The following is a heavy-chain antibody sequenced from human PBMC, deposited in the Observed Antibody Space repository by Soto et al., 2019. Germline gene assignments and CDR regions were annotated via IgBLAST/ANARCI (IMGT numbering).Heavy chain of an antibody. D-gene: IGHD3-3*01. Sequence: SETLSLTCTVSGGSISSYYWSWIRQPPGKGLEWIGYIYYSGSTNYNPSLKSRVTISVDTSKNQFSLKLSSVTAADTAVYYCARGGRRIFGVVKAELPREAQKDVSGQGTTDIVSS. CDR1: GGSISSYY. J-gene: IGHJ6*02. CDR2: IYYSGST. V-gene: IGHV4-59*01. CDR3: ARGGRRIFGVVKAELPREAQKDV.